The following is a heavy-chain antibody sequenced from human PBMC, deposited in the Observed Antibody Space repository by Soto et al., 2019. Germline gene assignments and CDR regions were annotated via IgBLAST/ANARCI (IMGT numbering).Heavy chain of an antibody. CDR3: ARGRTYYDFWSGYYMEGNWFDP. Sequence: SETLSLTCAVYGGSFSGYYWSWIRQPPGKGLEWIGEINHSGSTNYNPSLKSRVTISVDTSKNQFSLKLSSVTAADTAVYYCARGRTYYDFWSGYYMEGNWFDPWGQGTLVTVSS. CDR1: GGSFSGYY. CDR2: INHSGST. D-gene: IGHD3-3*01. J-gene: IGHJ5*02. V-gene: IGHV4-34*01.